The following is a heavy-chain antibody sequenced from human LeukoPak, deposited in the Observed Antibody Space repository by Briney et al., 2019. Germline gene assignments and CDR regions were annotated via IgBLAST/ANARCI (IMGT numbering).Heavy chain of an antibody. CDR3: ARQVGATSHRWYFDL. CDR2: IIPIFGTA. D-gene: IGHD1-26*01. CDR1: GGTFSSYA. J-gene: IGHJ2*01. V-gene: IGHV1-69*05. Sequence: SVKVSCKASGGTFSSYAISWVRQAPGQGLEWMGGIIPIFGTANYAQKFQGRVTITTDESTSTAYMELSSLRSEDTAVYYCARQVGATSHRWYFDLWGRGTLVTVSS.